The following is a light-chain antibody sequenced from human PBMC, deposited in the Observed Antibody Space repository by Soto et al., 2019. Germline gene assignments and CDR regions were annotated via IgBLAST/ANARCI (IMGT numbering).Light chain of an antibody. V-gene: IGKV3-20*01. CDR2: GAS. J-gene: IGKJ1*01. Sequence: EIVLTQSPGTLSLSPGERATLSCRASQSVSSSYLAWYQQKPGQPPRLLIYGASSRATGIPDRFSGGGSGTDFTLTISRLEPEDFAVYYCQQYNYSPWTYGQGTKVDIK. CDR3: QQYNYSPWT. CDR1: QSVSSSY.